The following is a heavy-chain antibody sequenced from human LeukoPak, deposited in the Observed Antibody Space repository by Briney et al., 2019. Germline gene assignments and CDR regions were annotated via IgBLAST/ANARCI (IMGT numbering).Heavy chain of an antibody. CDR1: RFTFSSYA. CDR3: AKDRVCSGGSCYFDY. Sequence: GGSLRLSCAASRFTFSSYAMSWVRQAPGKGLEWVSGISGSGDTTFYADSVKGRFTISRDNSKNTLYLQMNSLRAEDTAVWYCAKDRVCSGGSCYFDYWGQGTLVTVSS. D-gene: IGHD2-15*01. J-gene: IGHJ4*02. V-gene: IGHV3-23*01. CDR2: ISGSGDTT.